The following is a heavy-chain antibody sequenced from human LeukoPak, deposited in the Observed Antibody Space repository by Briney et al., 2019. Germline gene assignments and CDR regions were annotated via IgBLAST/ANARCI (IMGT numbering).Heavy chain of an antibody. CDR3: AREPSPYYYDSRIPEYFQH. Sequence: ASVKVSCKVSGYILTELSMHWVRQAPGKGLEWMGGFDPEDGETIYAQKFQGRVTMTEDTSTDTAYMELSSLRSDDTAVFYCAREPSPYYYDSRIPEYFQHWGQGTLVTVSS. V-gene: IGHV1-24*01. CDR2: FDPEDGET. J-gene: IGHJ1*01. D-gene: IGHD3-22*01. CDR1: GYILTELS.